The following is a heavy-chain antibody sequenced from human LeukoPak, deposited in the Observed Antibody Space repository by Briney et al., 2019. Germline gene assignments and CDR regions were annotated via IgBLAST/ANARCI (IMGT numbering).Heavy chain of an antibody. D-gene: IGHD1-26*01. Sequence: GGSLRLSCAASGFTFSSYGMHWVRQAPGKGLEWVAFIWHDESKKFYGDSVRGRFTISRDNSKNTLYLQMNSLSTEDTAVYYCAKSHLPNAYSGTYYCDYWGQGTLVTVSS. CDR1: GFTFSSYG. CDR3: AKSHLPNAYSGTYYCDY. V-gene: IGHV3-30*02. CDR2: IWHDESKK. J-gene: IGHJ4*02.